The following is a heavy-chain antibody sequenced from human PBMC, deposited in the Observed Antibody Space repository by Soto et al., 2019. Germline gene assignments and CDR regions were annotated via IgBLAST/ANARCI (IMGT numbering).Heavy chain of an antibody. CDR3: ARVGYSSSWYWFDP. V-gene: IGHV4-59*01. CDR2: IYYSGST. CDR1: GGSISSYY. J-gene: IGHJ5*02. Sequence: PSETLSLTCTVSGGSISSYYWSWIRQPPGKGLEWIGYIYYSGSTNYNPSLKSRVTISVDTSKNQFSLKLSSVTAADTAVYYCARVGYSSSWYWFDPWGQGTLVTVSS. D-gene: IGHD6-13*01.